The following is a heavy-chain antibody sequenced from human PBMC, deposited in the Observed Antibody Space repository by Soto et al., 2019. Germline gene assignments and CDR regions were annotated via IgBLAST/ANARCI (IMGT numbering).Heavy chain of an antibody. V-gene: IGHV1-18*01. Sequence: ASVKVSCKASGYTFTRYGIGWARQAPGQGLEWMGWINTYNGNTNYAQNVQGRVTLTTDTSTSTAYMELRSLRSDDTAVYYCARRRCSSTSCYYDYWGQGTLVTVSS. D-gene: IGHD2-2*01. J-gene: IGHJ4*02. CDR1: GYTFTRYG. CDR3: ARRRCSSTSCYYDY. CDR2: INTYNGNT.